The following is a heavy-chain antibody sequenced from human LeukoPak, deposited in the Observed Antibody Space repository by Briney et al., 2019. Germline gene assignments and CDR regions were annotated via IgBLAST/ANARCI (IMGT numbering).Heavy chain of an antibody. V-gene: IGHV1-2*02. J-gene: IGHJ5*02. D-gene: IGHD2-15*01. CDR2: INPNNGGT. Sequence: ASVKVSCKASGYTFTSYGISWARQAPGQGPEWMGWINPNNGGTNYAQKFQGRVTVTRDTSISTAYMELYSLRSDDTAVYYCARTQDSRDWFDPWGQGTLVTVSS. CDR1: GYTFTSYG. CDR3: ARTQDSRDWFDP.